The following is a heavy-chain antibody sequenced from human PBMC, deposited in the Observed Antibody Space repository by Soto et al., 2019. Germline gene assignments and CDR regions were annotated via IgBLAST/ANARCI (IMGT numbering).Heavy chain of an antibody. D-gene: IGHD3-3*01. J-gene: IGHJ6*02. CDR2: IYYSGST. CDR1: GGSISSGDYY. V-gene: IGHV4-30-4*01. Sequence: SETLSLTCTVSGGSISSGDYYWSWIRQPPGKGLEWIGYIYYSGSTYYNPSLKSRVTISVDTSKNQFSLKLSSVTAADTAVYYCARVAYTYYDFWSGYYTGTPTTRHMVVWGQGTTVTVSS. CDR3: ARVAYTYYDFWSGYYTGTPTTRHMVV.